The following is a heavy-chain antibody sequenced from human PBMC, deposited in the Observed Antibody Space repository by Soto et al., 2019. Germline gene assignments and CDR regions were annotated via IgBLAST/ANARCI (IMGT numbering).Heavy chain of an antibody. D-gene: IGHD2-2*01. CDR3: ARRGDCISTSCSRDYYYYGMDV. V-gene: IGHV4-59*12. Sequence: SETLSLTCSVSGDSISSYYWSWIRQPPGKGLEWIGYIYYSGSTNYNPSLKSRVTISVDKSKNQFSLKLSSVTAADTAVYYCARRGDCISTSCSRDYYYYGMDVWGQGTTVTVSS. J-gene: IGHJ6*02. CDR1: GDSISSYY. CDR2: IYYSGST.